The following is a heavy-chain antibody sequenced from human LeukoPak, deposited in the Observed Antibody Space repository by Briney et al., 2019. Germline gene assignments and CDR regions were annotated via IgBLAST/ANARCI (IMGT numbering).Heavy chain of an antibody. V-gene: IGHV4-61*05. CDR2: IYYSGST. D-gene: IGHD1-26*01. CDR3: ARGVGATINAFEY. CDR1: SGSISSISYY. Sequence: SETLSLTCTVSSGSISSISYYWAWIRQPPGKGLEWIGYIYYSGSTNYNPSLKSRVTISVDTSKNQFSLKLSSVTAADTAVYYCARGVGATINAFEYWGQGTLVTVSS. J-gene: IGHJ4*02.